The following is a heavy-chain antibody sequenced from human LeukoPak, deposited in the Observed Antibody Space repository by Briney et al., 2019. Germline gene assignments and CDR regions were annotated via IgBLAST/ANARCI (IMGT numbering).Heavy chain of an antibody. J-gene: IGHJ5*01. CDR2: INHSGST. CDR3: ARRTTMMVVIQRFDC. Sequence: SETLSLTCAVYGGSFSGYYWSWIRQPPGKVLEWIGEINHSGSTNYNPSLKSRVTISVDTSKNQFSLKLSSVTTADTAVYYCARRTTMMVVIQRFDCWGQGTLVTVSS. CDR1: GGSFSGYY. D-gene: IGHD3-22*01. V-gene: IGHV4-34*01.